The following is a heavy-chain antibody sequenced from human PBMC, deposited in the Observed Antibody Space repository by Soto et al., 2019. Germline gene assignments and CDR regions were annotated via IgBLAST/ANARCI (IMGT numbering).Heavy chain of an antibody. D-gene: IGHD2-2*01. V-gene: IGHV4-59*08. CDR2: IYYSGST. J-gene: IGHJ4*02. Sequence: SETLSLTCTVSGGSISSYYWSWIRQPPGKGLEWIGYIYYSGSTNYNPSLKSRVTISVDTSKNQFSLKLSSVTAAGTAVYYCARHCSSTSCYVDYWGQGTLVTVSS. CDR3: ARHCSSTSCYVDY. CDR1: GGSISSYY.